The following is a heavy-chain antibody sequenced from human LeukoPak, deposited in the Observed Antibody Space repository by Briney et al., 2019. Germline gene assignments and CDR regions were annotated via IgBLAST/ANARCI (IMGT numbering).Heavy chain of an antibody. V-gene: IGHV1-69*04. D-gene: IGHD3-16*01. J-gene: IGHJ4*02. CDR3: ARDRGMITFGN. Sequence: SVKVSCKASGGTFSSYAISWVRQAPGQGLEWMGRIIPILGIANYAQKFQGRVTITADKSTSTAYMELRSLRSDDTAVYYCARDRGMITFGNWGQGTLVTVSS. CDR1: GGTFSSYA. CDR2: IIPILGIA.